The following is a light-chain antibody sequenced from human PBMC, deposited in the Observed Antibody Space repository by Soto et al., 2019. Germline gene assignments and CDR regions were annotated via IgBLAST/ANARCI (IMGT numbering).Light chain of an antibody. CDR1: SSDVGGYNY. CDR2: EVS. Sequence: QSALAQPPSASGSPGQSVTISCTGTSSDVGGYNYVSWYQQHPGKAPKLMIYEVSKRPSAVPDRFSGSKSGNTASLTVSGLQAEDEADYYCSSYAGSIYVFGTGTKVTVL. V-gene: IGLV2-8*01. J-gene: IGLJ1*01. CDR3: SSYAGSIYV.